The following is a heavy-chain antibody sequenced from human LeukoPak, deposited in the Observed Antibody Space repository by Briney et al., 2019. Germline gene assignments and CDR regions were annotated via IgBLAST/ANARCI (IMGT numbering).Heavy chain of an antibody. CDR3: ARDRGYCSSTSCLPYYYYGMDV. CDR1: GFTFSSYW. Sequence: GGSLRLSCAASGFTFSSYWMSWVRQAPGKGLEWVANIKQDGSEKYYVDSVKGRFTTSRDNAKNSLYLQMNSLRAEDTAVYYCARDRGYCSSTSCLPYYYYGMDVWGKGTTVTVSS. V-gene: IGHV3-7*03. CDR2: IKQDGSEK. D-gene: IGHD2-2*01. J-gene: IGHJ6*04.